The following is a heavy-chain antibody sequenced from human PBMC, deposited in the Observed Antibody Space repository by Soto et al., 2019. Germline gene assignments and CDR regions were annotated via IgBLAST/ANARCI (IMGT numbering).Heavy chain of an antibody. CDR3: ARDRYFYDSRGYYRTLDS. CDR2: IFHSGIT. V-gene: IGHV4-59*01. Sequence: QVQLQESGPGLVKPSETLSLSCTVSGGSFSNDYWTWIRQSPGKGLEWIGYIFHSGITDYNPSLQSRVTISIGTSRNHFSLNLTSVTAADTAVYYCARDRYFYDSRGYYRTLDSWGQGTLVTVSS. D-gene: IGHD3-22*01. J-gene: IGHJ4*02. CDR1: GGSFSNDY.